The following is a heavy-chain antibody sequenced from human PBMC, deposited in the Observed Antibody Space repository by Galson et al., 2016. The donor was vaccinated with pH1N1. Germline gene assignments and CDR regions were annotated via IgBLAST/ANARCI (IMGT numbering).Heavy chain of an antibody. Sequence: SLRLSCAASGFTFINYAMSWVRQAPGKGLEWVSTISGTGDPTYYADSVKGRFTISRDNSNNTVYLRMNSLRVEDTAVYYCEKDLGRYSEIDYWGQGTLVTVSS. CDR3: EKDLGRYSEIDY. D-gene: IGHD1-26*01. V-gene: IGHV3-23*01. CDR1: GFTFINYA. J-gene: IGHJ4*02. CDR2: ISGTGDPT.